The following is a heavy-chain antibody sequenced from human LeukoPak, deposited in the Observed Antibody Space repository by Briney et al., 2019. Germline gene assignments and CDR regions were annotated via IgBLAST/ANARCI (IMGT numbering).Heavy chain of an antibody. CDR3: AKEYCTTTNCLGD. J-gene: IGHJ4*02. CDR1: GFTFSTYV. D-gene: IGHD2-2*01. CDR2: ISHDGSEK. V-gene: IGHV3-30*18. Sequence: PGRSLRLSCAASGFTFSTYVLHWVRQAPGKGLEWVAVISHDGSEKYYADSVKGRFTIYRDNSKNKLYLQMNSLRAEDTAVYYCAKEYCTTTNCLGDWGLGTLVTVPS.